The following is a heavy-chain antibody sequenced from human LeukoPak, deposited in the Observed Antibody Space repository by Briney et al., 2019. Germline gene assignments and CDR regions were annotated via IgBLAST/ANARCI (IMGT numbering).Heavy chain of an antibody. D-gene: IGHD5-18*01. V-gene: IGHV3-48*03. CDR2: ISGSGYTI. CDR3: ARVSIYSYGHFDF. CDR1: VCTFSSYE. J-gene: IGHJ4*02. Sequence: GGSLRLSCATSVCTFSSYEMNWVRQAPGKGLEWVSYISGSGYTIYYADSVKGRFTISRDNAKNSLYLQMSSLRAEDTAVYYCARVSIYSYGHFDFWGQGTLVTVSS.